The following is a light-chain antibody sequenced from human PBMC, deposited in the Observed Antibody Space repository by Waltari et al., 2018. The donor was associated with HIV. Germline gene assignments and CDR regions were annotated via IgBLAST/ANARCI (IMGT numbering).Light chain of an antibody. CDR2: DSI. CDR1: TVAVTTNHY. J-gene: IGLJ2*01. V-gene: IGLV7-46*01. Sequence: QAVVTHEASLTLSPGVTVTLTSVLSTVAVTTNHYPYWFQQKPGQAPRTLIYDSINKHSWTPARFSGSVLGDKAVLTLSGAQPEDEADYYCLLSYSGGVVFGGGTKLTVL. CDR3: LLSYSGGVV.